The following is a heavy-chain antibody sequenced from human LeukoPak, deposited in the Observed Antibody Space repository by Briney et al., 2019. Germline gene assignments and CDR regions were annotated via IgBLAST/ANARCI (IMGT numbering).Heavy chain of an antibody. V-gene: IGHV4-39*01. CDR2: IYYSGST. CDR1: GGSISSSSYY. D-gene: IGHD6-19*01. Sequence: SETLSLTCTVSGGSISSSSYYWGWIRQPPGKGLEWIGSIYYSGSTYYNPSLKSRVTISVDTSKNQFSLKLSSVIAADTAVYYCARHHSSGWPNYYYYYMDVWGKGTTVTVSS. J-gene: IGHJ6*03. CDR3: ARHHSSGWPNYYYYYMDV.